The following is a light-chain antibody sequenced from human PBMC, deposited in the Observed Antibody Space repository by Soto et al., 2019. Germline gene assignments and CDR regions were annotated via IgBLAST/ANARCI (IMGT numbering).Light chain of an antibody. Sequence: EIALTQSPGTLSLPPQERATLSCRASQSVSSSYLAWYQQKPDQAPRLLIYGASSRATGIPDRFSGSGSGTDFTLSISRLEPEDFAVYCCVKYGSSPGVTFGRATRLEIK. CDR3: VKYGSSPGVT. CDR2: GAS. V-gene: IGKV3-20*01. J-gene: IGKJ5*01. CDR1: QSVSSSY.